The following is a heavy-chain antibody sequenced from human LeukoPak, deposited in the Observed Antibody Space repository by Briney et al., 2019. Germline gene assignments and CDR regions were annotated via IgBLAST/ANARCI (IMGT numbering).Heavy chain of an antibody. D-gene: IGHD3-10*01. V-gene: IGHV3-43D*03. J-gene: IGHJ6*03. CDR1: GFTFDDYA. Sequence: GGSLRLSCAASGFTFDDYAMHWVRHAPGKGLEWVSLINWDGGSTYYADSVKGRFTISRDNAKNSLYLQMNSLRDEDTAVYYCAKGGPYYGSGQKNPYYYYYYMDVWGKGTTVTISS. CDR3: AKGGPYYGSGQKNPYYYYYYMDV. CDR2: INWDGGST.